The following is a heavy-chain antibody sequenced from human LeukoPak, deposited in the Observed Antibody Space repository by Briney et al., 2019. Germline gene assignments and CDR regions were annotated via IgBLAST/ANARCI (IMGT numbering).Heavy chain of an antibody. V-gene: IGHV4-4*07. J-gene: IGHJ4*02. CDR2: IYTSGST. D-gene: IGHD3-22*01. CDR1: GSSISSYY. Sequence: SETLSLTCTVSGSSISSYYWSWIRQPAGKGLEWIGRIYTSGSTNYNPSLKSRVTMSVDTSKNQFSLKLSSVTAADTAVYYCAREGLGYYDSSGYYYTPLDYWGQGTLVTVSS. CDR3: AREGLGYYDSSGYYYTPLDY.